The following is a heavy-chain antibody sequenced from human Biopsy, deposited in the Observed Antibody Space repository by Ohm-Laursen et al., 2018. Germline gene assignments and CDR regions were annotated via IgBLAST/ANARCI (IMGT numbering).Heavy chain of an antibody. D-gene: IGHD3-10*01. V-gene: IGHV3-53*01. CDR2: IYSDGRT. CDR1: GFSVSDNY. CDR3: AREKGGDPYYFDY. Sequence: SLRLSCAVSGFSVSDNYMSWVRQAPGKGLEWVSVIYSDGRTYYADSVKVRVTISSDNSKNALYLQMSSLRAEDTAVYYCAREKGGDPYYFDYWGQGTLVTISS. J-gene: IGHJ4*02.